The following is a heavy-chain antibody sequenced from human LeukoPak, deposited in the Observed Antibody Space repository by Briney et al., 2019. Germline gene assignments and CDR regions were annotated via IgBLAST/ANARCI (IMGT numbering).Heavy chain of an antibody. Sequence: GGSLRLSCAASGFTFDDYAMHWVRQAPGKGLEWVSGISWNSGSTYYADSVKGRFTISRDNSKNTLYLQMNSLRAEDTAVYYCANRAGRDGDYGAYYYYYYMDVWGKGTTVTISS. D-gene: IGHD4-17*01. CDR1: GFTFDDYA. J-gene: IGHJ6*03. CDR2: ISWNSGST. CDR3: ANRAGRDGDYGAYYYYYYMDV. V-gene: IGHV3-23*01.